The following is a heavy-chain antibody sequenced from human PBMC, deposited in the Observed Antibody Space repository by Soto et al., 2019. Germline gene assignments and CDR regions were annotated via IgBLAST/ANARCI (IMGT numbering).Heavy chain of an antibody. CDR2: ISGSGTNI. CDR3: AREHEELVFQPYSVLDV. D-gene: IGHD6-13*01. Sequence: EVQLVESGGGLVKPGGSLRLSCAASSFTFSRYTMNWVRQAPGKGLEWVSSISGSGTNIYYADSLKGRFTISRDNAKSSLNLQMNSLRAEDTAVYYCAREHEELVFQPYSVLDVWGLGTTVTVSS. CDR1: SFTFSRYT. V-gene: IGHV3-21*06. J-gene: IGHJ6*02.